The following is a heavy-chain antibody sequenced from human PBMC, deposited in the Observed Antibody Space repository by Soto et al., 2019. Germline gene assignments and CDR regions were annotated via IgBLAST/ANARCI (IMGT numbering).Heavy chain of an antibody. CDR2: ISRTGSTI. CDR1: GLTLSDYY. D-gene: IGHD6-13*01. Sequence: QVQLVESGGGWVKPEGSLRLSCPAPGLTLSDYYMSWIRQAPGKGLGWVSYISRTGSTIYYADSVKGGFTISRDNAKNSLYLQMNSLRAEDTAVYYCARASAYSSPSESDYWGQGTLVTVSS. CDR3: ARASAYSSPSESDY. V-gene: IGHV3-11*01. J-gene: IGHJ4*02.